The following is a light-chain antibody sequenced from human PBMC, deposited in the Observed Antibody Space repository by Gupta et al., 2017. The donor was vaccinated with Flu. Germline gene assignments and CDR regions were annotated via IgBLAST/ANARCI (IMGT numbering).Light chain of an antibody. CDR1: SSEVGDYDY. CDR2: EVN. V-gene: IGLV2-14*01. J-gene: IGLJ3*02. Sequence: SITISCTATSSEVGDYDYVSWYQHHPGQAPKLILYEVNNRPAGISDRVSGSKSGKTASLTISGLQAEDEAHYFCSSYTRSDTVVFGGGTKLTVL. CDR3: SSYTRSDTVV.